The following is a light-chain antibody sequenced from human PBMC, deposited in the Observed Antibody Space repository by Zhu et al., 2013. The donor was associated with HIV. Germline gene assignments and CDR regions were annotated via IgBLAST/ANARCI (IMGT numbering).Light chain of an antibody. V-gene: IGKV1-17*01. Sequence: DIQMTQSPSSLSAFVGDRVSITCRASEDIRNDLVWFQQKPGKAPESLIYVASSFQTGVATRFSANVSATEFTLTISSLQPDDSATYYCLQYRRYPRTFGQ. CDR2: VAS. CDR1: EDIRND. CDR3: LQYRRYPRT. J-gene: IGKJ1*01.